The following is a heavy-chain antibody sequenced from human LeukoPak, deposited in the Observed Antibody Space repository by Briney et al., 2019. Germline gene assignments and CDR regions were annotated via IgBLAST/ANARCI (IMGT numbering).Heavy chain of an antibody. V-gene: IGHV1-69*02. Sequence: ASVKVSCKASGGTFSSYTISWVRQAPGQGLEWMGRIIPILGIANYAQKFQGRVTITADESTSTAYMELSSLRSEDTAVYYCARGRNDYGDYGRWYFDLWGRGTLVTVSS. J-gene: IGHJ2*01. CDR1: GGTFSSYT. CDR3: ARGRNDYGDYGRWYFDL. CDR2: IIPILGIA. D-gene: IGHD4-17*01.